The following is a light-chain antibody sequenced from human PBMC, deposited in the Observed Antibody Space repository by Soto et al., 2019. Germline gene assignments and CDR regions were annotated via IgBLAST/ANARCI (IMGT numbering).Light chain of an antibody. CDR3: HQFGDSPQT. J-gene: IGKJ1*01. Sequence: EIVLTQSPGTLSLSPGDRATLSCRASQSLSVSYIAWSQQKPGQAPRLLIYSTSTRATGIPDRFSGRGSGTHFTLAISRLEPEDFAVYYCHQFGDSPQTFGQGTTVEV. CDR2: STS. CDR1: QSLSVSY. V-gene: IGKV3-20*01.